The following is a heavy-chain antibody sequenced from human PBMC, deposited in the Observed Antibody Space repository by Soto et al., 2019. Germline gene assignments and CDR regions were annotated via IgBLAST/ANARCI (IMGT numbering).Heavy chain of an antibody. CDR3: ASAPGFHLFAS. D-gene: IGHD3-16*01. CDR2: IFYSGST. J-gene: IGHJ4*02. V-gene: IGHV4-39*01. CDR1: GGSISGSTYY. Sequence: PSETMSLTWTVAGGSISGSTYYGGRIRQPPGKGLEWIGSIFYSGSTYSNPSLKSRVTLSVDTSQNRFSLKLSSVTAADTAVYYCASAPGFHLFASWGQGTLVTVSS.